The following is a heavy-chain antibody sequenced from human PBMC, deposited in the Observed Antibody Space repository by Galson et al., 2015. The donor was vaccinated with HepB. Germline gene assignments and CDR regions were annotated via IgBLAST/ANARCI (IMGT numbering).Heavy chain of an antibody. CDR2: INEDATVK. V-gene: IGHV3-7*03. Sequence: SLRLSCAPSGFTFSSFWMSWVRQAPGKGLEWVATINEDATVKDYVDSVKGRFTISRDNAKKSLYLQMNNLRADDTALYYCVGHIDRWGQGTMVTVSS. J-gene: IGHJ3*01. CDR3: VGHIDR. D-gene: IGHD5-12*01. CDR1: GFTFSSFW.